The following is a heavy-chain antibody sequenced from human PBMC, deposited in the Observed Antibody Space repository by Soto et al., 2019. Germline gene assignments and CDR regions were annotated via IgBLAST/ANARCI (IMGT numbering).Heavy chain of an antibody. CDR3: ARRYGDCFDY. D-gene: IGHD4-17*01. CDR2: IYYSGST. Sequence: QVQLQESGPGLVKPSETLSLTCTVSGGSIGSYYWSWIRQPPGKGLEWIGYIYYSGSTNYNPSLKSRVTISVDTSKNQFSLRLSTLTAADTAVYYCARRYGDCFDYWGQGTLVTVSS. CDR1: GGSIGSYY. V-gene: IGHV4-59*08. J-gene: IGHJ4*02.